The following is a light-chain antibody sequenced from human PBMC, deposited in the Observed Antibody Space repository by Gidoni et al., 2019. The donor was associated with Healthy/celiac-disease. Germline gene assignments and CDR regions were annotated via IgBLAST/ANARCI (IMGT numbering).Light chain of an antibody. CDR3: MQALQTPRDT. Sequence: IVMNQSPLPLPVTPGEPASISCRSSQSLLHSNGYNSLDLYLQKPGQSPQLLIYLGSNRASEVPDRFSGSGSGTDFPLKISRVEAEDVGVYYCMQALQTPRDTFXQXTRLEIK. V-gene: IGKV2-28*01. J-gene: IGKJ5*01. CDR2: LGS. CDR1: QSLLHSNGYNS.